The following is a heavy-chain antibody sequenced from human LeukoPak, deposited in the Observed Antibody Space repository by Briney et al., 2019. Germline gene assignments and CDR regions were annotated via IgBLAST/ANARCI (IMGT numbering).Heavy chain of an antibody. Sequence: PGGSLRLSCAASGFTFSSYSMNWVRQAPGKGLEWVSSISSSSSYIYYADSVKGRFTISRDNAKNSLYLQMNSLRAEDTAVYYCAELSRGYCSSTCYQDYWGQGTLVTVSS. CDR3: AELSRGYCSSTCYQDY. CDR2: ISSSSSYI. J-gene: IGHJ4*02. CDR1: GFTFSSYS. D-gene: IGHD2-2*01. V-gene: IGHV3-21*01.